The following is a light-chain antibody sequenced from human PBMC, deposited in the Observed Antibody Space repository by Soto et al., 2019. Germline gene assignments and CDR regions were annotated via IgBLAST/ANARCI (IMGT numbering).Light chain of an antibody. V-gene: IGKV1-33*01. CDR2: DAS. Sequence: DIQLTQSPSSLSVSAGDRATITCQASQNINNYLNWYQQKPGRAPKLLIYDASNLEAGVPSRFRRSGSGTDFTFTISRLQPEDVAAYYCQQYENPRTFGQGTRLEIK. CDR1: QNINNY. CDR3: QQYENPRT. J-gene: IGKJ5*01.